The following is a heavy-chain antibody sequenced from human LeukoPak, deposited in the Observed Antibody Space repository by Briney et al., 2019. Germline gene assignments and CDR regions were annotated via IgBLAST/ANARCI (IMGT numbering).Heavy chain of an antibody. V-gene: IGHV1-46*01. Sequence: ASVKVSCKASGYTFTSYYMHWVRQAPGQGLEWMGIINPSGGSTSYAQKFQGRVTMTRNTSISTAYMELSSLRSEDTAVYYCARDGFGFDYWGQGTLVTVSS. CDR3: ARDGFGFDY. J-gene: IGHJ4*02. CDR1: GYTFTSYY. D-gene: IGHD3-3*01. CDR2: INPSGGST.